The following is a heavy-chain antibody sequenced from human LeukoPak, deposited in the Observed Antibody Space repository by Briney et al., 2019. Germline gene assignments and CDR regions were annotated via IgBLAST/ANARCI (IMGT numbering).Heavy chain of an antibody. CDR1: GGSFSGYY. V-gene: IGHV4-34*01. J-gene: IGHJ4*02. CDR2: INHSGST. D-gene: IGHD2-15*01. CDR3: ARVDCSGGSCYLYFDY. Sequence: PSETLSLTCAVYGGSFSGYYWSWIRQPPGKGLEWIGEINHSGSTNYNPSLKSRVTISVDTPKNQFSLKLSSVTAADTAVYYCARVDCSGGSCYLYFDYWGQGTLVTVSS.